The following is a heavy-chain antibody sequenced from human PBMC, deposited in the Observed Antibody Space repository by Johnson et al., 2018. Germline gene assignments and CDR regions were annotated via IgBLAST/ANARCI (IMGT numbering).Heavy chain of an antibody. Sequence: QVQLQESGPGLVKPSETLSLTCAVSGGSISGYYWSWIRQSPGKGLEWIASLSYSGNTYFHPSLRSRAIVSVDTSKKNFSLKVSSVTAADTAIYYCARGNDYYDSFDIWGQGTMVTVSS. CDR2: LSYSGNT. V-gene: IGHV4-59*01. D-gene: IGHD1-1*01. J-gene: IGHJ3*02. CDR3: ARGNDYYDSFDI. CDR1: GGSISGYY.